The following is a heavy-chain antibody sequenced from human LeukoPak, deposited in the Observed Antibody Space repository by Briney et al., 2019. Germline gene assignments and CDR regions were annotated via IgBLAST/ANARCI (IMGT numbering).Heavy chain of an antibody. J-gene: IGHJ4*02. D-gene: IGHD3-3*01. V-gene: IGHV4-34*01. Sequence: SETLSLTCAVYGGSFSGYYWSWIRQPPGKGLEWIGEINHSGSTNYNPSLKSRVTISVDTSKNQFSLKLSSVTAADTAVYYCARGGYYDFWSGYYHFDYWGQGTLVTVSS. CDR3: ARGGYYDFWSGYYHFDY. CDR2: INHSGST. CDR1: GGSFSGYY.